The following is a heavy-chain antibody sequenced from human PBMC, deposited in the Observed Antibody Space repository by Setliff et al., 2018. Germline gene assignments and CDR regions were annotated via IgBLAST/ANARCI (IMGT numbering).Heavy chain of an antibody. CDR1: DGSLSTYY. J-gene: IGHJ4*02. D-gene: IGHD2-15*01. V-gene: IGHV4-59*12. CDR2: VYYSGTA. Sequence: SETLSLTCTVSDGSLSTYYWSWIRQPPGKGLEFIGYVYYSGTANCSPSLKSRVTLSLDTAKNQFSLELRAVTAADTALYYCARENGYCSGGACYFMFDYWGQGTLVTVSS. CDR3: ARENGYCSGGACYFMFDY.